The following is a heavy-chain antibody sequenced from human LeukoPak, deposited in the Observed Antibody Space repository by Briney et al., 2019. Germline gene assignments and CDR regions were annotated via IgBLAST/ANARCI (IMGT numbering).Heavy chain of an antibody. Sequence: ASVKVSCKASGYTFTGYYMHWVRQAPGQGPEWMGWINPNSGGTNYAQKFQGRVTMTRDASISTAYMELSRLRSDDTAVYYCARDPAAGTDYYYYMDVWGKGTTVTISS. CDR1: GYTFTGYY. J-gene: IGHJ6*03. D-gene: IGHD6-13*01. V-gene: IGHV1-2*02. CDR3: ARDPAAGTDYYYYMDV. CDR2: INPNSGGT.